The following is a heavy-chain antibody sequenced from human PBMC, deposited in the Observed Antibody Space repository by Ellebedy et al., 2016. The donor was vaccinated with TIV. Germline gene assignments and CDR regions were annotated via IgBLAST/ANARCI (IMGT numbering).Heavy chain of an antibody. CDR3: AAAAAGTSSYYYGMDV. Sequence: PGGSLRLSCAASGFTFSSYSMNWVRQAPGKGLEWVSSISSSSSYIYYAYSVKGRFTISRDNAKNSLYLQMNSLRAEDTAVYYCAAAAAGTSSYYYGMDVWGQGTTVTVSS. J-gene: IGHJ6*02. V-gene: IGHV3-21*01. D-gene: IGHD6-13*01. CDR2: ISSSSSYI. CDR1: GFTFSSYS.